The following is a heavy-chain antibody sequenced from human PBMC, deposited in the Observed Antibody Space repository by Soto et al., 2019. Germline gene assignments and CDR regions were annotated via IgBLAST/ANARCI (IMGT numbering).Heavy chain of an antibody. CDR3: AREPGRYYDSSGYYDY. V-gene: IGHV4-59*01. D-gene: IGHD3-22*01. CDR2: IYYSGRT. CDR1: GGSISSYE. Sequence: XTLSLACTVSGGSISSYEWSWIRQPPGKGLEWIGYIYYSGRTNYNPSLKRRVTISVDTSKKQFYLKLSSVTAAETAVYYCAREPGRYYDSSGYYDYWGQGTLVTVPQ. J-gene: IGHJ4*02.